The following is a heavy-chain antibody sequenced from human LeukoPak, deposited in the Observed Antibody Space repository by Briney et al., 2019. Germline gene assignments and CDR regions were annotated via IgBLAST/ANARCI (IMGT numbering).Heavy chain of an antibody. CDR2: MYYSGSS. Sequence: SETLSLTCAVSGGSISTYYWSWIRQPPGKGLEWIGSMYYSGSSYYNPSLKSRVTISVDTSKNQFSLKLRSVTAADTAVYYCARMHDYGDYYFDYWGQGTLVTVSS. CDR1: GGSISTYY. CDR3: ARMHDYGDYYFDY. D-gene: IGHD4-17*01. V-gene: IGHV4-59*05. J-gene: IGHJ4*02.